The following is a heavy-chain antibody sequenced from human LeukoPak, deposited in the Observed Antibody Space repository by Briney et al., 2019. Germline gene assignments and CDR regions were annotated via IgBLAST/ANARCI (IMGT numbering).Heavy chain of an antibody. CDR3: AKGRLAAAGSDNWFDP. J-gene: IGHJ5*02. V-gene: IGHV3-33*06. Sequence: GGSLRLSCAASGFTFSSYGMHWVRQAPGKGLEWVAVIWYDGSNKYYADSVKGRFTISRDNSKNTLYLQMNSLRAEDTAVYYCAKGRLAAAGSDNWFDPWGQGTLVTVSS. CDR2: IWYDGSNK. D-gene: IGHD6-13*01. CDR1: GFTFSSYG.